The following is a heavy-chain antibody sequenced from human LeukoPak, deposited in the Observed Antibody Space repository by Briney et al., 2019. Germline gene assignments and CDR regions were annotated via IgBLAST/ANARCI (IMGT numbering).Heavy chain of an antibody. CDR3: AVAFALTYYDY. J-gene: IGHJ4*02. V-gene: IGHV4-59*01. Sequence: SETLSLTCTVSGDSISTYYWNWIRQPPRQGLDWIGYIYYGGSTNYRPSLRSRVTISEDTSKNQFSLRLSSVTAADTAVYYCAVAFALTYYDYWGQGTLITVST. CDR2: IYYGGST. D-gene: IGHD5-12*01. CDR1: GDSISTYY.